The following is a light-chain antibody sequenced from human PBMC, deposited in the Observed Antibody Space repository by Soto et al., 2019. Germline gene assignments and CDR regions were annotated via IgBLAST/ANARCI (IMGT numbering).Light chain of an antibody. J-gene: IGKJ1*01. CDR3: QQSYRTSWT. CDR2: AAS. V-gene: IGKV1-39*01. CDR1: QSISSY. Sequence: DIQMTQSPSSLSASVGDRVTITCRASQSISSYLNWYQQKPGKAPKLLIYAASSLQSGVPSMFSGSGSGTDFTLTISSLQPEDFGTYYCQQSYRTSWTFGQGTKVEIK.